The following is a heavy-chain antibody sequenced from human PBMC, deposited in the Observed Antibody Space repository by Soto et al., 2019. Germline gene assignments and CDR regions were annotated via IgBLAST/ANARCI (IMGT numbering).Heavy chain of an antibody. D-gene: IGHD3-3*01. V-gene: IGHV3-48*03. CDR3: ARDNFWSGYWFDP. Sequence: EVQLVESGGGLVQPGGSLRLSCAASGFTFSSYEMNWVRQAPGKGLEWVSYISSSGSTKYYTDSVKGRFTISRDNAKNSLYLQMNSLRAEDTAVYYCARDNFWSGYWFDPWGQGTLVTVSS. J-gene: IGHJ5*02. CDR1: GFTFSSYE. CDR2: ISSSGSTK.